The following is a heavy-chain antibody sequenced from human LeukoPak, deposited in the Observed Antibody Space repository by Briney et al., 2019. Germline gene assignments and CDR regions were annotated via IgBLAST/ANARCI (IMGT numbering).Heavy chain of an antibody. CDR2: MNPNSGNT. CDR3: ARDGARYDFWSGYYCWFDP. D-gene: IGHD3-3*01. CDR1: GYTFTSYD. J-gene: IGHJ5*02. Sequence: ASVKVSCKASGYTFTSYDINWVRQATGQGLEWMGWMNPNSGNTGYAQKLQGRVTMTTDTSTSTAYMELRSLRSDDTAVYYCARDGARYDFWSGYYCWFDPWAREPWSPSPQ. V-gene: IGHV1-8*01.